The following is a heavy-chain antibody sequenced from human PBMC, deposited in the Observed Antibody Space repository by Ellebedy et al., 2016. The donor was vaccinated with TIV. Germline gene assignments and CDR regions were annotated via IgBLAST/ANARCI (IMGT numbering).Heavy chain of an antibody. CDR1: GFTFDDYA. D-gene: IGHD6-6*01. CDR2: ISWNSGTT. V-gene: IGHV3-9*01. J-gene: IGHJ4*02. Sequence: GESLKISXPASGFTFDDYAMHWVLQAPGKGLEWVPGISWNSGTTDYADFEKGRFTISRDNAKNSLYLQMNRLRADDTAFYYCARDLRITARDYYLDYWGQGTLVTVSS. CDR3: ARDLRITARDYYLDY.